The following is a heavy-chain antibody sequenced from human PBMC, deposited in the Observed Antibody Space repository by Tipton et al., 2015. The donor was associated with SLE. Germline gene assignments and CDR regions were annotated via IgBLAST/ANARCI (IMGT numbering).Heavy chain of an antibody. CDR3: ARDPGSYDFWSRAYMDV. Sequence: SLRLSCAASGFTFSSYWMNWVRQAPGKGLEWVANIKQDGSEKYYVDSVKGRFIISRDNAKNSLYLQMNSLRAEDTAVYYCARDPGSYDFWSRAYMDVWGKGTTVTFSS. CDR1: GFTFSSYW. CDR2: IKQDGSEK. D-gene: IGHD3-3*01. J-gene: IGHJ6*03. V-gene: IGHV3-7*01.